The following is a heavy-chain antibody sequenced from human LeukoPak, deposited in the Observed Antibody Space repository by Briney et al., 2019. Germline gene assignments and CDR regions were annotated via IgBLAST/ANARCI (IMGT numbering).Heavy chain of an antibody. CDR2: IYTSGST. Sequence: SETLSLTCTVSGGSISSYYWSWIRQPAGKGLEWIGRIYTSGSTNYNPSLKSRVTMSVDTSKNQFSLKLSSVTAADTAVYYCASVRYYDSSGYYTLFDYWGQGTLVTVSS. CDR3: ASVRYYDSSGYYTLFDY. J-gene: IGHJ4*02. D-gene: IGHD3-22*01. V-gene: IGHV4-4*07. CDR1: GGSISSYY.